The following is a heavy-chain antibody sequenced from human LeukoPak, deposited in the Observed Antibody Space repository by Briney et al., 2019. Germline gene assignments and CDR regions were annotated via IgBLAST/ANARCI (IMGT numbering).Heavy chain of an antibody. V-gene: IGHV4-59*08. CDR3: ARLDCISDTCYNY. D-gene: IGHD2-21*01. Sequence: PSETLSLTCIVSGDSISSDYWSWIRQSPGKGLEWIGYINYSGSSEYNPSLKSRVTISVDRSKNQVSLKMRSVTAADTAVYYCARLDCISDTCYNYWALGALVTASS. CDR1: GDSISSDY. J-gene: IGHJ4*02. CDR2: INYSGSS.